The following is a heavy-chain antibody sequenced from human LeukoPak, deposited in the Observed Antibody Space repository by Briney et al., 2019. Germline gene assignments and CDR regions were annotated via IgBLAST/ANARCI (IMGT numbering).Heavy chain of an antibody. V-gene: IGHV1-18*01. CDR1: GYTFTSYG. J-gene: IGHJ4*02. D-gene: IGHD3-10*01. CDR3: ARGRAPDMVRGVFDY. CDR2: ISAYNGNT. Sequence: ASVKVSCKASGYTFTSYGISWVRQAPGQGLEWMGWISAYNGNTNYAQKLQGRVTMTADTSTSTAYMELRSLRSDDTAVYYCARGRAPDMVRGVFDYWGQGTLVTVSS.